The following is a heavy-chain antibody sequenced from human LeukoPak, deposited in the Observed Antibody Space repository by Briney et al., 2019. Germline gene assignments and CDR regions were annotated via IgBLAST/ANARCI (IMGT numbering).Heavy chain of an antibody. CDR2: IWYDGSNK. V-gene: IGHV3-33*01. D-gene: IGHD4-11*01. J-gene: IGHJ6*03. CDR1: GFTFSSYG. CDR3: GRAPPYSSYYMDV. Sequence: PGRSLRLSCAASGFTFSSYGMHWVRQAPGKGLEWVAVIWYDGSNKYYADSVKGRFTISRDNSKNTLYLQMNSLRAEDTAVYYCGRAPPYSSYYMDVWGKGTTVTVSS.